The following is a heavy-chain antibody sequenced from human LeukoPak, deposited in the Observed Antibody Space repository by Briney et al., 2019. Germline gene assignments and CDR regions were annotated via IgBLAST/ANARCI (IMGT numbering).Heavy chain of an antibody. CDR2: IIPIFGPA. CDR1: GGPFSTYV. Sequence: GASVKVSCKAFGGPFSTYVITWVRQAPGQGLEWVGGIIPIFGPANYAQKFQGRVTITTDESTSTVYMELSSLRSEDTAVYYCARSYSSSSHYSYYYYMDVWGKGTTVTVSS. V-gene: IGHV1-69*05. D-gene: IGHD6-6*01. J-gene: IGHJ6*03. CDR3: ARSYSSSSHYSYYYYMDV.